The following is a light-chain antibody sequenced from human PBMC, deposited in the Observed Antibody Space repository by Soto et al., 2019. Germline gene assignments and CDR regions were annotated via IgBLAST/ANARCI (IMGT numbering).Light chain of an antibody. CDR3: QYYGASLSWT. CDR1: QSVTSSH. CDR2: GAS. Sequence: ETVLTQSPGTLSLSPGERATLSCRASQSVTSSHLAWYQHKPGQAPRLLIYGASSRATGIPDRFSGSGSGTDFTLTISRLEPGDFAVYYCQYYGASLSWTFGQGTKVEIK. V-gene: IGKV3-20*01. J-gene: IGKJ1*01.